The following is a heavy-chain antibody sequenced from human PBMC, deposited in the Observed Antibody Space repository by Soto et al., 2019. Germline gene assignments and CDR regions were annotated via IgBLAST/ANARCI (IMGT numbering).Heavy chain of an antibody. J-gene: IGHJ4*02. V-gene: IGHV3-23*01. D-gene: IGHD1-7*01. CDR3: AKAPSPTYWNYVRFDY. Sequence: GGSLRLSCAASGFTFSSYAMSWVRQAPGKGLEWVSAISGSGGSTYYADSVKGRFTISRDNSKNTLYLQMNSLRAEDTAVYYCAKAPSPTYWNYVRFDYWGQGTLVTVSS. CDR1: GFTFSSYA. CDR2: ISGSGGST.